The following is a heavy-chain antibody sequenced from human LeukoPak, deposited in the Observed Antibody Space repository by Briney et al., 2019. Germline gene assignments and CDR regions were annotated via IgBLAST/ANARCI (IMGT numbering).Heavy chain of an antibody. J-gene: IGHJ4*02. D-gene: IGHD3-22*01. CDR3: ARDYYDNSGYQGPTDYFDY. V-gene: IGHV1-69*04. CDR2: IIPILGLA. Sequence: SVKVSCKASGGTFSTYGISWVRQAPGQGLEWMGRIIPILGLANYAQKFQGRVTITADKSTSTAYTELSSLRSEDTAVYYCARDYYDNSGYQGPTDYFDYWGQGTLVTVSS. CDR1: GGTFSTYG.